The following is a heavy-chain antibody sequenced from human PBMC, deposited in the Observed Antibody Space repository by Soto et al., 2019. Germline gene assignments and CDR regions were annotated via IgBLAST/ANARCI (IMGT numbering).Heavy chain of an antibody. D-gene: IGHD6-19*01. CDR1: GFTFSSYA. J-gene: IGHJ4*02. Sequence: EVQLLESGGGLVQPGGSLRLSYAASGFTFSSYAMSWVRQAPGKGLEWVSAISGSGGSTYYADSVKGRFTISRDNSKNTLYLQMNSLRAEDTAVYYCAILLGYSSGVANYWGQGTLVTVSS. V-gene: IGHV3-23*01. CDR3: AILLGYSSGVANY. CDR2: ISGSGGST.